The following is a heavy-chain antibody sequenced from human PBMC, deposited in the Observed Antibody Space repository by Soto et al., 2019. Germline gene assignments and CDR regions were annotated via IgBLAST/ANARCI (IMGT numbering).Heavy chain of an antibody. CDR3: TSGTCNYISP. Sequence: PAETMSLTCTVAAGSSDHSYWSWIRQPPGKGLEWIAYIYSSGSTSYNPSLESRVTMSADTSKNQFSLKLTSVTAADTAVYYCTSGTCNYISPWGQGTLVTVSS. J-gene: IGHJ5*02. CDR2: IYSSGST. CDR1: AGSSDHSY. D-gene: IGHD4-4*01. V-gene: IGHV4-59*01.